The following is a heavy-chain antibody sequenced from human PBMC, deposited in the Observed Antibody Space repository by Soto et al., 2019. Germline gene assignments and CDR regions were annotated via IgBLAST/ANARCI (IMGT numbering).Heavy chain of an antibody. V-gene: IGHV3-23*01. Sequence: LRLSCAASGFSFTDFAMSWVRQPPGKGLEWVSSISGTGGRTHYADSVKGRFSISRDNSRNTLSLQMNSLRAEDTALYYCAKASEWLLGTWFAPWGQGTLVTVSS. CDR3: AKASEWLLGTWFAP. CDR1: GFSFTDFA. J-gene: IGHJ5*02. CDR2: ISGTGGRT. D-gene: IGHD3-3*01.